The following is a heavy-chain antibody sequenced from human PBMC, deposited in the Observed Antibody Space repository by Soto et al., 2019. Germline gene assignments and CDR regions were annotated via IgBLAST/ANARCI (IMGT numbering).Heavy chain of an antibody. CDR1: GFTFSSYG. D-gene: IGHD3-10*01. V-gene: IGHV3-30*03. CDR3: ARDILVLWFGVDV. J-gene: IGHJ6*02. Sequence: GGSLRLSCAASGFTFSSYGMHWVRQAPGKGLEWVAVISYDGSNKYYADSVKGRFTISRDNSKNTPYLQMNSLRAEDTAVYYCARDILVLWFGVDVWGQGTTVTVSS. CDR2: ISYDGSNK.